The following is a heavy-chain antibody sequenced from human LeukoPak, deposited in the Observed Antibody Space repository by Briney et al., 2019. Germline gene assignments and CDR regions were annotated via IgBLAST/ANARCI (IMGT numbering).Heavy chain of an antibody. Sequence: GASVKVSCKASGGTFSSYTISWVRQAPGQGLEWMGRIIPILGIANYAQKFQGRVTITADKSTSTAYMELSSLRSEDTAVYYCASDVHSGATLHFDCWGQGTLVTVSS. CDR3: ASDVHSGATLHFDC. CDR2: IIPILGIA. J-gene: IGHJ4*02. V-gene: IGHV1-69*02. D-gene: IGHD1-26*01. CDR1: GGTFSSYT.